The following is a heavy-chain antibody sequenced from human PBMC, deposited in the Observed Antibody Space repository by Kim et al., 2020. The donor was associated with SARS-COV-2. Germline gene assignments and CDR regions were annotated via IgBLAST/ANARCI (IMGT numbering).Heavy chain of an antibody. V-gene: IGHV3-7*01. D-gene: IGHD6-13*01. CDR1: GFTFSSYW. J-gene: IGHJ4*02. CDR2: IKQNGSEK. Sequence: GGSLRLSCAASGFTFSSYWMSWVRQAPGKGLEWVSNIKQNGSEKYYVDSVKGRFTISRDNAKNSLYLQMNSLRAEDTAVYYCARLVSSSWHFDYWGQGTLVTVSS. CDR3: ARLVSSSWHFDY.